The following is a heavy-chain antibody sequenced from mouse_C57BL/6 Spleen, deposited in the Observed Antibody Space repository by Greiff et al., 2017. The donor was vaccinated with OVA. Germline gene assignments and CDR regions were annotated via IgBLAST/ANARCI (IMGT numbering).Heavy chain of an antibody. J-gene: IGHJ4*01. Sequence: EVQGVESGGGLVKPGGSLKLSCAASGFTFSSYAMSWVRQTPEKRLEWVATISDGGSYTYYPDNVKGRFTISRDNAKNNLYLQMSHLKSEDTAMYYCASELGRGGYAMDYWGQGTSVTVSS. CDR3: ASELGRGGYAMDY. CDR1: GFTFSSYA. V-gene: IGHV5-4*01. D-gene: IGHD4-1*01. CDR2: ISDGGSYT.